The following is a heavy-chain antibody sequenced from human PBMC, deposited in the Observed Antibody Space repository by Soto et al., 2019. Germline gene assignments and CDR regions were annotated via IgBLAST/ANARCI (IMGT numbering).Heavy chain of an antibody. CDR2: INPNSGGT. Sequence: QVHLVQSGAEVKRPGASVKVSCKASGYTLTDYYIHWVRQAPGQGLELLGLINPNSGGTNYAQKYRGRVTLSRDTSISTSYLELGRLTTDDTAVYYCARDGGVASVYGMDVWGQGTTVTVSS. V-gene: IGHV1-2*02. D-gene: IGHD5-12*01. J-gene: IGHJ6*02. CDR3: ARDGGVASVYGMDV. CDR1: GYTLTDYY.